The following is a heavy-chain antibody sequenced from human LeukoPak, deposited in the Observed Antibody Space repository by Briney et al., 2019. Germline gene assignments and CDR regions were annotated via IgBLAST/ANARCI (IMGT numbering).Heavy chain of an antibody. CDR3: ARAPAWYLDYGMDA. CDR2: INPNSGGT. D-gene: IGHD6-13*01. CDR1: GYTFTDYY. Sequence: ASVKVSCKASGYTFTDYYMHWVRQAPGQGLEWMGWINPNSGGTNYAQKFQGRVTMTRDTSISTAYMDLSRLISDDTAVCYCARAPAWYLDYGMDAWGQGTTVTVSS. J-gene: IGHJ6*02. V-gene: IGHV1-2*02.